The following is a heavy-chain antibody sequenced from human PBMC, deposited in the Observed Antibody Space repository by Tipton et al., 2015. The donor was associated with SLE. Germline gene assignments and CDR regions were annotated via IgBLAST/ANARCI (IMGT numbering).Heavy chain of an antibody. CDR2: IYARGGT. CDR1: GGSISSYY. V-gene: IGHV4-4*07. D-gene: IGHD1-26*01. Sequence: TLSLTCTVSGGSISSYYWSWIRQPAGKGLEWIGCIYARGGTNYNPSLKSRVTISVDTSKNQFSLKLTSVTAADTAVYYCARDRWESFYWFDPWGQGTLVTVSS. J-gene: IGHJ5*02. CDR3: ARDRWESFYWFDP.